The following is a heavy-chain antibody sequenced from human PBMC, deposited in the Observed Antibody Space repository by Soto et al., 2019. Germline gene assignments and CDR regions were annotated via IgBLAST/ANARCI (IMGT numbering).Heavy chain of an antibody. Sequence: QVQLQQWGAGLLKPSETLSLNCAVNGGSLSGYYWSWIRQPPGKGLEWIGEIKDGGRTNYSPSLKSRATISSDTPNTQFSLRLYSVTAADTGVYYCARGQEGVVATHWDQGTLVTGSS. CDR2: IKDGGRT. V-gene: IGHV4-34*01. CDR3: ARGQEGVVATH. J-gene: IGHJ4*02. CDR1: GGSLSGYY. D-gene: IGHD5-12*01.